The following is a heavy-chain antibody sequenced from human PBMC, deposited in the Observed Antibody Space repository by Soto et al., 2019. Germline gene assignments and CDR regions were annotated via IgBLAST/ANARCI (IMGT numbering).Heavy chain of an antibody. CDR1: GFTFSSYS. Sequence: EVQLVESGGGLVQPGGSLRLSCAASGFTFSSYSRNWVRQAPGKGLEWVSYISSSSSTIYYADSVKGRFTISRDNAKNSRYLQMNSLRAEDTAVYYCARIGRLRWGDYWGQGTLVTVSS. J-gene: IGHJ4*02. D-gene: IGHD4-17*01. CDR3: ARIGRLRWGDY. V-gene: IGHV3-48*01. CDR2: ISSSSSTI.